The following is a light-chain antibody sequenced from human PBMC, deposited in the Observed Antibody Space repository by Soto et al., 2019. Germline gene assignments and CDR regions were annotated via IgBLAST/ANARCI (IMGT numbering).Light chain of an antibody. Sequence: DIPMTQSPSSLSASVGDRVTITCRASQGIRNDLSWYQQKPGKAPKRLMYTASSLQSGIPSRFSGSGSGTEFTLTISSLQPEDFATYYCLQHNSYPPTFGGGTKVEIK. CDR1: QGIRND. CDR3: LQHNSYPPT. J-gene: IGKJ4*01. V-gene: IGKV1-17*01. CDR2: TAS.